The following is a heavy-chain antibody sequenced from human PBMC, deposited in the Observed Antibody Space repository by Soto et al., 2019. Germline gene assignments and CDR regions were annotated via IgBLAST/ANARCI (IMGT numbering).Heavy chain of an antibody. CDR3: ARASDCSSSSCNTEFDY. V-gene: IGHV1-69*13. D-gene: IGHD2-2*02. CDR1: GGTFSSYA. Sequence: SVKYSCKASGGTFSSYAISWVRQAPGQGLEWMGGIIPIFGTANYAQKFQGRVTITADESTSTAYMELSSLRSEDTAVYYCARASDCSSSSCNTEFDYWGQGTLVTVSS. J-gene: IGHJ4*02. CDR2: IIPIFGTA.